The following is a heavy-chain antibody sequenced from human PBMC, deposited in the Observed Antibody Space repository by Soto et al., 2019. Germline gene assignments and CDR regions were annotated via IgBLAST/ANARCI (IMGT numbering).Heavy chain of an antibody. V-gene: IGHV3-30-3*01. CDR2: ISSDGSGR. CDR3: AREVPAPPDNYYGLDV. J-gene: IGHJ6*02. Sequence: QVQLVESGGGVVQPGWSLRLSCEVSGFIFSSYAMHWVRQAPGKGLEWVAIISSDGSGRFYADSVRGRFTISRDNSKSTLDLKLNGLRGEDTAVYLCAREVPAPPDNYYGLDVWGQGTTVTVSS. CDR1: GFIFSSYA.